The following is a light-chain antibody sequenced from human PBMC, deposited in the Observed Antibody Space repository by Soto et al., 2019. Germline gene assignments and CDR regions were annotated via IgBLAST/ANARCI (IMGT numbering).Light chain of an antibody. V-gene: IGKV1-39*01. CDR3: QQSYSIQIT. J-gene: IGKJ5*01. CDR2: GAS. CDR1: QSVSSY. Sequence: ERTDVPSRRPASTGEKVILSGRASQSVSSYLDWYQQKPGQAPKLLIYGASRWASGVPSRFSGSGSGTDFTLTISSLQPEDFATYYCQQSYSIQITFGQGTRLEIK.